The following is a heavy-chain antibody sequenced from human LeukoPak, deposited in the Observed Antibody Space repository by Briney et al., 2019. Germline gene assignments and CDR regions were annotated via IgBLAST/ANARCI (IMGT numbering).Heavy chain of an antibody. CDR3: ARDRSPGSYYYDSSGSLFDY. J-gene: IGHJ4*02. D-gene: IGHD3-22*01. V-gene: IGHV1-18*01. Sequence: ASVKVSCKASGYTFTSYGISWVRQAPGQGLEWMGWISAYNGNTNYAQKLQGRVTMTTDTSTSTAYMELRSLRSDDTAVCYCARDRSPGSYYYDSSGSLFDYWGQGTLVTVSS. CDR2: ISAYNGNT. CDR1: GYTFTSYG.